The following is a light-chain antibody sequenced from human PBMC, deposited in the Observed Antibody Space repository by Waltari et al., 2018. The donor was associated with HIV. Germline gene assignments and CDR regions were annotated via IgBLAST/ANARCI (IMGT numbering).Light chain of an antibody. CDR2: EVS. CDR3: SSYAGSNNLGV. V-gene: IGLV2-8*01. CDR1: RRDIGGYNY. J-gene: IGLJ1*01. Sequence: QSALTQPPSASGSPGQSVTIPLTGPRRDIGGYNYLSWYQQHPGKAPKLMSYEVSKRPSGVPDRFSGSKSGNTASLTVSGLQAEDEADYYCSSYAGSNNLGVFGTGTKVTVL.